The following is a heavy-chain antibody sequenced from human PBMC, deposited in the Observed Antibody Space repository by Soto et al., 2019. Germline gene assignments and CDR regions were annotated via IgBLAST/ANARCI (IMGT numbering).Heavy chain of an antibody. V-gene: IGHV3-48*02. CDR1: GFTFSSHS. CDR3: ARAIRGFSYVVDY. CDR2: ISGSGATK. Sequence: EVQLVESGVGLIQPGGSLRLSCAASGFTFSSHSINWVRQAPGKGLEWVSYISGSGATKYYADSVKGRFTISRDNARNSLYLQMSSLSDEDTAVYYCARAIRGFSYVVDYWGQGTLVTVSS. D-gene: IGHD5-18*01. J-gene: IGHJ4*02.